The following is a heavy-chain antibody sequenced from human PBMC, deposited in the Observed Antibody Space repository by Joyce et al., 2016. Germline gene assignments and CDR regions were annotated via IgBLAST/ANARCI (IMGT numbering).Heavy chain of an antibody. Sequence: EVQLVESGGVLIQPGGSLRLSCAASGFNVRNNYMTWVRQGPGKGLEGVSVSFRGGNTFYADSVRGRLTISRDNSKNTLYLQISSLRAEDTGIYYCTTSPTVASWGQGTLVTVSS. D-gene: IGHD2-2*01. V-gene: IGHV3-53*01. CDR3: TTSPTVAS. CDR2: SFRGGNT. J-gene: IGHJ5*01. CDR1: GFNVRNNY.